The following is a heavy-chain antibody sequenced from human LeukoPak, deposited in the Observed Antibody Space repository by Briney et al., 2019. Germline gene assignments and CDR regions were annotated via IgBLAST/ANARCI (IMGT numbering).Heavy chain of an antibody. CDR3: AILLEDFAFSTGSAKDY. J-gene: IGHJ4*02. D-gene: IGHD3-3*01. CDR1: GHSLTQLS. Sequence: ASVKVSCKVSGHSLTQLSMHWVRQGSGRGLEWVGGFDPVDGETIYAQKFQGRVTMTEDTSTDTAYMELSSLGSDDTAVYYCAILLEDFAFSTGSAKDYWGQGTLVTVSS. CDR2: FDPVDGET. V-gene: IGHV1-24*01.